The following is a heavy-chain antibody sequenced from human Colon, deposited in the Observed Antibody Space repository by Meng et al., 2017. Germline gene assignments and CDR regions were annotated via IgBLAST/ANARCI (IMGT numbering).Heavy chain of an antibody. CDR1: GASVSDTTYD. J-gene: IGHJ4*02. V-gene: IGHV4-61*01. CDR2: GST. D-gene: IGHD7-27*01. CDR3: ARDNWGSLDY. Sequence: QLQLQESCPGLVRPSETLSLTCTVSGASVSDTTYDWSWIRQPHGKGLEWIVYGSTNHNPSLKSRVTISVDTSKNQFSLTLNSVTAADTAVYYCARDNWGSLDYWGQGTLVTVSS.